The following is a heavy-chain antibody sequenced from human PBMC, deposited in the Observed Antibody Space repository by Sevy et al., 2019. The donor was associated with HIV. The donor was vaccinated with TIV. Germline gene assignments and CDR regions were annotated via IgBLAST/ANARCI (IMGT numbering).Heavy chain of an antibody. J-gene: IGHJ6*02. D-gene: IGHD2-15*01. CDR2: ISTNGRSA. CDR1: GFTFSTYA. CDR3: AKGYCSGGICPRDYYYYGMDV. V-gene: IGHV3-23*01. Sequence: GGSLRLSCAASGFTFSTYAMNWVRQAPGKGLEWGSSISTNGRSAYYTDSVEGRFTISRDNSKNTLYLQMNSLRADDTAVYYCAKGYCSGGICPRDYYYYGMDVWGQGTTVTVSS.